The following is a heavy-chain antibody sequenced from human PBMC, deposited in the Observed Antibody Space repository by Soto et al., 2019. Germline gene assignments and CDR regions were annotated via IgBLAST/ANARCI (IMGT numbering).Heavy chain of an antibody. CDR3: ARLSSLYYNSDYGGYYFDY. CDR1: GGSSRGGDYY. V-gene: IGHV4-31*03. D-gene: IGHD3-10*01. CDR2: IFYSGNS. Sequence: QVQLQESGPGLVKPSQTLSLTCTVSGGSSRGGDYYWSWIRQHPGKGLEWIGYIFYSGNSFYNPSLKSGVTISVDTSKNQFSLQLSSVTAADTAIHYCARLSSLYYNSDYGGYYFDYWGQGTLVSVSS. J-gene: IGHJ4*02.